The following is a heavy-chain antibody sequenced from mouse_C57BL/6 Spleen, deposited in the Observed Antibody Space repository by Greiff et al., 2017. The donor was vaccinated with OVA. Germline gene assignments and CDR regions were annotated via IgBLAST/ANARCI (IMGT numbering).Heavy chain of an antibody. CDR3: ASGYGSSYPYSMDY. D-gene: IGHD1-1*01. V-gene: IGHV5-17*01. CDR1: GFTFSDYG. Sequence: EVMLVESGGGLVKPGGSLKLSCAASGFTFSDYGMHWVRQAPEKGLEWVAYISSGSSTIYYADTVKGRFTISRDNAKNTLFLQMTSLRSEDTAMYYCASGYGSSYPYSMDYWGQGTSVTVSS. CDR2: ISSGSSTI. J-gene: IGHJ4*01.